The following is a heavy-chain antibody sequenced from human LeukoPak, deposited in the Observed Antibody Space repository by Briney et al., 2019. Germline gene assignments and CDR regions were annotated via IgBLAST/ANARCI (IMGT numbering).Heavy chain of an antibody. D-gene: IGHD6-13*01. CDR2: ISAYNGNT. CDR1: GYTFTSYG. Sequence: GASVKVSCKASGYTFTSYGISWVRQAPGQGLEWMGWISAYNGNTNHAQKLQGRVTMTRDTSITTAYMELSRLRSDDTAVYYCARGSLLSSSSWTPPTPDWGQGTLVTVSS. V-gene: IGHV1-18*01. J-gene: IGHJ4*02. CDR3: ARGSLLSSSSWTPPTPD.